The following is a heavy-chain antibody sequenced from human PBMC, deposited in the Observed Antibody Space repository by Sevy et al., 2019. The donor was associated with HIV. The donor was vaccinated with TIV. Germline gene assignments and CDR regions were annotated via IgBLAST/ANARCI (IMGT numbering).Heavy chain of an antibody. J-gene: IGHJ4*02. CDR2: IRSSNTI. Sequence: GGSLRLSCAASGFTFSDYSMSWIRQAPGKGLEWVSYIRSSNTIYYADSVKGRFTISRDNAKNSLYLQMNSLRAEDTAVYYCARDFKGSRNYYRKYYFDYWGQGTLVTVSS. V-gene: IGHV3-11*01. D-gene: IGHD3-10*01. CDR1: GFTFSDYS. CDR3: ARDFKGSRNYYRKYYFDY.